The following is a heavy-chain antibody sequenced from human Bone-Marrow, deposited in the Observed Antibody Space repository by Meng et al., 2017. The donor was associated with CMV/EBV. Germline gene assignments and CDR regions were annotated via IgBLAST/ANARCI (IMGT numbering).Heavy chain of an antibody. Sequence: GESRKISCAASGFIFSNYGMHWVRQAPGKGLEWVAFIRYDGDSQYYADSVKGRFTISRDNSKKTLYLQMNSLRAEHTALYYCAKVAGLYYFDFWGQGTLVTVSS. J-gene: IGHJ4*02. CDR3: AKVAGLYYFDF. CDR2: IRYDGDSQ. V-gene: IGHV3-30*02. CDR1: GFIFSNYG.